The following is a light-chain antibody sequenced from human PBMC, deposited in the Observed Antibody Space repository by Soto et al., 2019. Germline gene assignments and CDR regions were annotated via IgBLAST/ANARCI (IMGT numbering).Light chain of an antibody. CDR1: SGSVATSYY. CDR2: STN. Sequence: QTVVTQAPSFSVSPGGSVTLTCGLSSGSVATSYYPSWYQQTPGQAPRTLIYSTNTRSSGVPDRVSGSILGNKAALTITGAQADDESADYCVRDMGSVWVFGGGTKRTVL. V-gene: IGLV8-61*01. J-gene: IGLJ3*02. CDR3: VRDMGSVWV.